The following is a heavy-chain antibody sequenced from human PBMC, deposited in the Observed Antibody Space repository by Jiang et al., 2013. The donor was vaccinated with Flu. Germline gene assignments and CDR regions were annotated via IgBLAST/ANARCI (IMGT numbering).Heavy chain of an antibody. D-gene: IGHD1/OR15-1a*01. CDR3: AREIWLEQPLFDF. CDR2: IVTANGQYL. J-gene: IGHJ4*02. V-gene: IGHV1-3*04. Sequence: WMGGIVTANGQYLKFSQKFQADSTLTRDTSASTVYMELSRLTSEDTAVCFCAREIWLEQPLFDFWGQGTLVTVSS.